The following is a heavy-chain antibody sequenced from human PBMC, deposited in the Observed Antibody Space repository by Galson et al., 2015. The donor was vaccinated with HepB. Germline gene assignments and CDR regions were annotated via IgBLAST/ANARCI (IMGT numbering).Heavy chain of an antibody. Sequence: QSGAEVKQPGESLKISCTGSGYSFTSYWIGWVRQMPGKGLEWMGIIYPGDSDTRYSPSFQGQVTISADKSISTAYLQWSSLKASDTAMYYCARRGGHYVYPGIAVAGTFWYFDLWGRGTLVTVSS. CDR3: ARRGGHYVYPGIAVAGTFWYFDL. CDR1: GYSFTSYW. D-gene: IGHD6-19*01. J-gene: IGHJ2*01. V-gene: IGHV5-51*01. CDR2: IYPGDSDT.